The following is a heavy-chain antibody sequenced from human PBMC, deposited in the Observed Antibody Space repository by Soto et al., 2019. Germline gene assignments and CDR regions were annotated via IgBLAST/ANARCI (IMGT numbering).Heavy chain of an antibody. CDR2: IKEDGSEK. J-gene: IGHJ4*02. Sequence: EVQLVEHGGGLVQPGGSLRLSCAASGFTFGSFWMSWVRQAPGKGLEWVANIKEDGSEKHYVESVKGRFTVSRDNAKNSLYLQTNSMRAEDPAVYYCARARDSRCYSLFDHWGQGTLVTVSS. CDR3: ARARDSRCYSLFDH. D-gene: IGHD3-22*01. V-gene: IGHV3-7*01. CDR1: GFTFGSFW.